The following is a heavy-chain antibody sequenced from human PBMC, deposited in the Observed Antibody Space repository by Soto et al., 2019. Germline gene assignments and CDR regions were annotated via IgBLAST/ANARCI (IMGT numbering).Heavy chain of an antibody. CDR2: IDRNGGRT. J-gene: IGHJ5*02. D-gene: IGHD2-8*01. CDR1: GYTFTSTY. V-gene: IGHV1-46*01. CDR3: ARDQSYTEVYWWLDT. Sequence: QVHLVQSGAEVKKPGASVKVSCKASGYTFTSTYMHWVRQAPGQGLEWMGVIDRNGGRTIYAEKFHRRRTLTRDTSTATDYMQLSSLSPEDTAMYFCARDQSYTEVYWWLDTWGQGTLVTVSS.